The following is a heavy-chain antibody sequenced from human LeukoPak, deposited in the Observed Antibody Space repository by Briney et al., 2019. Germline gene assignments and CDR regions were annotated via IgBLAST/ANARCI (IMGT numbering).Heavy chain of an antibody. D-gene: IGHD6-13*01. CDR3: ARHEAAAAAGWFDP. CDR2: ISAYNGNT. Sequence: ASVTVSCKASGYTFTSYGISWVRQAPGQGLEWMGWISAYNGNTNYAQKLQGRVTMTTDTSTSTAYMELRSLRSDDTAVYYCARHEAAAAAGWFDPWGQGTLVTVSS. J-gene: IGHJ5*02. CDR1: GYTFTSYG. V-gene: IGHV1-18*01.